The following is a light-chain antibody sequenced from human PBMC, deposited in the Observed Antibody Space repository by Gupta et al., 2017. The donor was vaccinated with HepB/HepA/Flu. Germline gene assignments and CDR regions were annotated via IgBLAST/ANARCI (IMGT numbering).Light chain of an antibody. CDR2: RTD. CDR3: VLDVCNGIRV. Sequence: GGTVTLTCGLISGAVSNDHHPSSDQQAPGQSPRSLIYRTDKRSSVVPDRFSGSIPVNKAALTITGTQADDASDYYSVLDVCNGIRVFGGGTRLTVL. V-gene: IGLV8-61*01. CDR1: SGAVSNDHH. J-gene: IGLJ3*02.